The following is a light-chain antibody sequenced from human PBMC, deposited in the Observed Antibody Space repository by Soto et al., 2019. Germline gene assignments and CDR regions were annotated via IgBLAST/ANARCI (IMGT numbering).Light chain of an antibody. CDR2: DAS. CDR3: QQRSNWLFT. CDR1: QSVSSY. V-gene: IGKV3-11*01. J-gene: IGKJ3*01. Sequence: EIVLAQSPATLSLSPGERATLSCRASQSVSSYLAWYQQKPGQAPRLLIYDASGRATGIPARFSGGGSGTDLALTISSLEPEDFAVYYSQQRSNWLFTFGPGTKVDI.